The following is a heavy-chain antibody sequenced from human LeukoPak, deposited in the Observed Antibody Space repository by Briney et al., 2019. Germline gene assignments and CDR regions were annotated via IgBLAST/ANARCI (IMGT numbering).Heavy chain of an antibody. CDR3: ARWICGSTSCYYDY. D-gene: IGHD2-2*01. J-gene: IGHJ4*02. CDR2: LYSGGST. V-gene: IGHV3-53*01. CDR1: GFTASTNY. Sequence: PGGSLRLSCEPSGFTASTNYMSWLRQAPGMGLEWVSILYSGGSTYYADSVKGRFTISRDNSKNTLYLQMNSLRAEDTAVYYCARWICGSTSCYYDYWGQGTLVTVSS.